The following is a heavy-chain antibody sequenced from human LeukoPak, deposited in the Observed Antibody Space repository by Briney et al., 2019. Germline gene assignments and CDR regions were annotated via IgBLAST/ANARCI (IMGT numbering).Heavy chain of an antibody. CDR3: ARQTAGSGSSAFDY. Sequence: SETLSLTCTVSDDSISSSYWSWIRQPPGKGLEWIGYIYHSGNTNYNPSLKSRVTIAVDPSKKQFSLKLSSVTAADTAVYYCARQTAGSGSSAFDYWGQGTLVTVSS. V-gene: IGHV4-59*08. J-gene: IGHJ4*02. CDR2: IYHSGNT. CDR1: DDSISSSY. D-gene: IGHD1-26*01.